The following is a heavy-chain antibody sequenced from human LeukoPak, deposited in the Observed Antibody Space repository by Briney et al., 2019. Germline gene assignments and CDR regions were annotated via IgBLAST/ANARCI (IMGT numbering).Heavy chain of an antibody. CDR3: ARAVEGWNWFDP. J-gene: IGHJ5*02. CDR1: GYTFTGYY. V-gene: IGHV1-2*06. CDR2: INPNSGGT. Sequence: ASVKVSCKASGYTFTGYYMHWVRQAPGQGLEWMGRINPNSGGTNYAQKFQGRVTMTRDTSISTAYMELSRLRSDDTAVYYCARAVEGWNWFDPWGRGTLVTVSS. D-gene: IGHD6-19*01.